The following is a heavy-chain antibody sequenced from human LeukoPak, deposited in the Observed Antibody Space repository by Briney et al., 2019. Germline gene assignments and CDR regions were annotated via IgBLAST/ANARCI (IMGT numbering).Heavy chain of an antibody. CDR2: IKSIVDGGTR. J-gene: IGHJ4*02. CDR1: GLTFSDTW. D-gene: IGHD3-10*01. V-gene: IGHV3-15*01. CDR3: TTRSLPGSHNNIFDH. Sequence: GGSLRLACAASGLTFSDTWMSWVRQAPGKGLEWVARIKSIVDGGTRDYAAPVKGRFSVSRDDSSNTLFLQVNSLKTEDTAVYYSTTRSLPGSHNNIFDHWGQGTLVTVSS.